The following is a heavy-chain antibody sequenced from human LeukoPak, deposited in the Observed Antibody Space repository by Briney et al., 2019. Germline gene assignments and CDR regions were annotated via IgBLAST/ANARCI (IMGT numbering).Heavy chain of an antibody. J-gene: IGHJ6*03. Sequence: PSETLSLTCTVSGGSISSYYWSWIRQPPGKGLEWIGYIYYSGSTYYNPSLKSRVTISVDTSKNQFSLKLSSVTAADTAVYYCARHIGGRYYYYYMDVWGKGTTVTISS. D-gene: IGHD3-16*02. V-gene: IGHV4-59*08. CDR3: ARHIGGRYYYYYMDV. CDR1: GGSISSYY. CDR2: IYYSGST.